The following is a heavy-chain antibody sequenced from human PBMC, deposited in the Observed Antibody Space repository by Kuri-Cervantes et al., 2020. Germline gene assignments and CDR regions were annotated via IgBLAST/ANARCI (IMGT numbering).Heavy chain of an antibody. CDR1: GGTFSSYA. V-gene: IGHV1-69*13. D-gene: IGHD1-26*01. CDR2: IIPIFNTT. J-gene: IGHJ4*02. Sequence: SVKVSCKASGGTFSSYAISWVRQAPGQGLEWMGGIIPIFNTTNYAQKFQGRVTITADESMSTAYMELSSLISEDTAVYYCAREVGVTWEDGYFDHWGQGTPVTDSS. CDR3: AREVGVTWEDGYFDH.